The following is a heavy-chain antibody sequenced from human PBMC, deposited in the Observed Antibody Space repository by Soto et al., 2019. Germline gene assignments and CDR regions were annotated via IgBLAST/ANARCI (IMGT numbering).Heavy chain of an antibody. V-gene: IGHV3-64*01. J-gene: IGHJ6*02. D-gene: IGHD3-9*01. CDR1: GSTFSSYA. Sequence: PGGSLRLSCAASGSTFSSYAMHWVRQAPGKGLEYVSAISSNGGSTYYANSVKGRFTISRDNSKKTLYLQMGSLRAENIAVYYCARGVVLRYFDWLEDYYYGMDVWGQGTTVTVSS. CDR3: ARGVVLRYFDWLEDYYYGMDV. CDR2: ISSNGGST.